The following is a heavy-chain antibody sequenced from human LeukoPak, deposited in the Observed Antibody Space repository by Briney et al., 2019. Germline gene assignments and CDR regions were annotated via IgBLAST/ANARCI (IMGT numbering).Heavy chain of an antibody. Sequence: GGSLRLPCSASGFTFSSYAISWVRQAPGKGLEWVSAISGSGGSAYYADSVKGRFIISRDNSKNTLYLQMNSLRAEDTAVYYCAKDPYSGSYFDYWGQGTLVTVSS. CDR3: AKDPYSGSYFDY. D-gene: IGHD1-26*01. V-gene: IGHV3-23*01. CDR2: ISGSGGSA. CDR1: GFTFSSYA. J-gene: IGHJ4*02.